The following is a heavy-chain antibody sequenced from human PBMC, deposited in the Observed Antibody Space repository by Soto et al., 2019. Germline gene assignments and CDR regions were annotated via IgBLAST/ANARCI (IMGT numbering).Heavy chain of an antibody. CDR3: ARGLLIVGATTALDY. V-gene: IGHV4-59*01. CDR1: GGSISSYF. CDR2: IYYSGST. D-gene: IGHD1-26*01. Sequence: SETLSLTCTVSGGSISSYFWSWIRQPPGKGLEWIGYIYYSGSTNYNSSLKSRVTISVDTSKNQFSLKLSSVTAADTAVYYCARGLLIVGATTALDYWGQGTLVTVSS. J-gene: IGHJ4*02.